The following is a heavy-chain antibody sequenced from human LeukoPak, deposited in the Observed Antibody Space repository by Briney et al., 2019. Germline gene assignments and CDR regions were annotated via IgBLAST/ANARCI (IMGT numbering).Heavy chain of an antibody. D-gene: IGHD2-2*01. CDR2: ISGSGGST. CDR3: AKDQDIVVVPAAQD. Sequence: GGSLRLSCAASGFTFSSYAMRWVRQAPGKGLEWVSAISGSGGSTYYADSVKGRFTISRGNSKNTLYLQMNSLRAEDTAVYYCAKDQDIVVVPAAQDWGQGTLVTVSS. V-gene: IGHV3-23*01. CDR1: GFTFSSYA. J-gene: IGHJ4*02.